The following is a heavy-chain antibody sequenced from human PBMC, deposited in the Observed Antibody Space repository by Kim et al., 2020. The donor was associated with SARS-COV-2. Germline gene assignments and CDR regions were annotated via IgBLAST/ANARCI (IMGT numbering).Heavy chain of an antibody. V-gene: IGHV3-9*01. CDR3: AKDWGYGSGTYLNS. Sequence: ADSVKGRFTISRDNAKNSLYLQMNSLRLDDTALYYCAKDWGYGSGTYLNSWGQGTLVTVSS. J-gene: IGHJ4*02. D-gene: IGHD3-10*01.